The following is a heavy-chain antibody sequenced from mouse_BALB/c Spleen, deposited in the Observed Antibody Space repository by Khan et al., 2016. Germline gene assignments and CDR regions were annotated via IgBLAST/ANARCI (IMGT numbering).Heavy chain of an antibody. J-gene: IGHJ3*01. V-gene: IGHV14-3*02. D-gene: IGHD2-4*01. CDR2: IDPENGNT. Sequence: VRLQQSGAELVKPGASVKLSCTASGFNIKDNYMHWVKQRPEQGLEWIGGIDPENGNTKYDPKLPVKATITADRYSNTTYLKLSRLTSEANAVYYCARSPYDYDVGFAYWGQGTLVTVSS. CDR3: ARSPYDYDVGFAY. CDR1: GFNIKDNY.